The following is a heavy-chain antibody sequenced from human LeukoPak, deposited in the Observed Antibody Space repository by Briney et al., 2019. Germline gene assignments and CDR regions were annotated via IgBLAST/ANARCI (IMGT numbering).Heavy chain of an antibody. CDR1: GGSISRYY. V-gene: IGHV4-59*01. J-gene: IGHJ4*02. D-gene: IGHD5-18*01. CDR3: ARTDTHLDY. Sequence: SETLSLTCTVSGGSISRYYWSWIRQPPGKGLEWIGYIYYSGSTNYNPSLKSRVTISVDTSKNQFSLKLSSVTAADTAVYYCARTDTHLDYWGQGTLVTVSS. CDR2: IYYSGST.